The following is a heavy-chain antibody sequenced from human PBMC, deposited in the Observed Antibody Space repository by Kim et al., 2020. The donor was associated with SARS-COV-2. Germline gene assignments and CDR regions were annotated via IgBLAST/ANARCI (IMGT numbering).Heavy chain of an antibody. V-gene: IGHV4-34*01. CDR2: INHSGST. J-gene: IGHJ4*02. D-gene: IGHD5-18*01. Sequence: ETLSLTCAVYGGSFSGYYWSWIRQPPGKGLEWIGEINHSGSTNYNPSLKSRVTISVDTSKNQFSLKLSSVTAADTAVYYCARGGGYSYGAIDYWGQGTLVTVSS. CDR1: GGSFSGYY. CDR3: ARGGGYSYGAIDY.